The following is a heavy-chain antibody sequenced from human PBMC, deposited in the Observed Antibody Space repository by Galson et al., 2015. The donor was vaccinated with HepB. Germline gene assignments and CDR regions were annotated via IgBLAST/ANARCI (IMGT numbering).Heavy chain of an antibody. CDR2: INTDNGKT. D-gene: IGHD4-17*01. CDR1: GYIFSSYA. CDR3: ARDQTTVSLDY. Sequence: SVKVSCKASGYIFSSYAIHWVRQAPGQRLDWMGWINTDNGKTEYSQKSQGRVTITRDTSASTVYMELRSLRSEDTAVYYCARDQTTVSLDYWGQGTLVTVSS. J-gene: IGHJ4*02. V-gene: IGHV1-3*04.